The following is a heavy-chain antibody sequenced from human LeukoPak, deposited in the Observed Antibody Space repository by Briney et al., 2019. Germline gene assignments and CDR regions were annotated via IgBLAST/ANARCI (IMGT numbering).Heavy chain of an antibody. CDR1: GGSISSGDYY. D-gene: IGHD6-13*01. J-gene: IGHJ2*01. CDR2: IYYSGST. CDR3: ARDLGSSWTPYWYFDL. V-gene: IGHV4-30-4*01. Sequence: SETLSLTCTVSGGSISSGDYYWSWIRQPPGKGLEWIGYIYYSGSTYYNPSLKSRVTISVDTSKNQFSLKLSSVTAADTAVYYCARDLGSSWTPYWYFDLWGRGTLVTVS.